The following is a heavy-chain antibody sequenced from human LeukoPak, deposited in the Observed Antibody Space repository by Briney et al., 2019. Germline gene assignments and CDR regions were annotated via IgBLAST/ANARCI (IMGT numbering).Heavy chain of an antibody. CDR1: GFTFSSYA. J-gene: IGHJ4*02. CDR3: ARDPPGLVVVVAATRGGFDY. CDR2: ISYDGSNK. D-gene: IGHD2-15*01. V-gene: IGHV3-30-3*01. Sequence: GRSLRLSCAASGFTFSSYAMHWVRQAPGKGLEWVAVISYDGSNKYYADFVKGRFTISRDNSKNTLYLQMNSLRAEDTAVYYCARDPPGLVVVVAATRGGFDYWGQGTLVTVSS.